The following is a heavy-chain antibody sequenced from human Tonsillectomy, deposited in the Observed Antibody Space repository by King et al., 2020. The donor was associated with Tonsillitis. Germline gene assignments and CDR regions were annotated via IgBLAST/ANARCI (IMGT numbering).Heavy chain of an antibody. CDR2: ISTGSHYI. CDR1: GYPFRSYD. D-gene: IGHD6-19*01. CDR3: ARSFSRGRLDY. Sequence: DVQLVESGGGLVKPGGSLKLSCAASGYPFRSYDMNWVRQAPGKGLEWVSSISTGSHYIYYADSLAGRFTISRDNAKNSLYLQINRLRAEDTAVYFCARSFSRGRLDYWGQGTLVTVSS. V-gene: IGHV3-21*01. J-gene: IGHJ4*02.